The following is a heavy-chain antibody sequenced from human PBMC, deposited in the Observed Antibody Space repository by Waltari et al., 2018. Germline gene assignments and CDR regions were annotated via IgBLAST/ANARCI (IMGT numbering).Heavy chain of an antibody. D-gene: IGHD3-16*01. V-gene: IGHV3-30*18. CDR1: GFTFSSYG. Sequence: QVQLVESGGGVIQPGRSLRLSCAASGFTFSSYGMHWVRQAPGKGLEWVAVISYDGSNKCYADSVKGRFNISRDNSKNTLYLQMNSLRAEDTAVYYCAKVTTDGGFDPWGQGTLVTVSS. J-gene: IGHJ5*02. CDR3: AKVTTDGGFDP. CDR2: ISYDGSNK.